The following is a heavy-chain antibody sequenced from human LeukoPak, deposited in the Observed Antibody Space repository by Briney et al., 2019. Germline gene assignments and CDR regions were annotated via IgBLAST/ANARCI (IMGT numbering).Heavy chain of an antibody. V-gene: IGHV3-23*01. CDR3: AQDIAWGAFEH. CDR2: ISPSGGGT. CDR1: GFTFRNHG. J-gene: IGHJ4*02. D-gene: IGHD7-27*01. Sequence: GGSLRLSCAASGFTFRNHGMSWVRQAPGKGLEWVSGISPSGGGTYYADSVKGRFTISRDDSKNTLSLQMNSLRVEDTALYYCAQDIAWGAFEHWGQGTLVTVSS.